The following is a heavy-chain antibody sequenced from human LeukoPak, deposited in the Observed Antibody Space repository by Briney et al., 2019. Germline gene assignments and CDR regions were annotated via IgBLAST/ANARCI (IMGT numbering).Heavy chain of an antibody. D-gene: IGHD3-3*01. V-gene: IGHV3-21*01. J-gene: IGHJ4*02. CDR2: ISSSSSYI. CDR3: ARASFWSGYPLDY. Sequence: SGGSLRLSCAASGFTFSSYSMNWVRQAPGKGLEWVSSISSSSSYIYYADSVKGRFTISRDNAKNSLYLQMNSLRAEDTAVYYCARASFWSGYPLDYWGQGTLVTVSS. CDR1: GFTFSSYS.